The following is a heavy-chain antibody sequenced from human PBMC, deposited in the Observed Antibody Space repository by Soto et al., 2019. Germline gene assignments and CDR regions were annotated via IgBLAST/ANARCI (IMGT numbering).Heavy chain of an antibody. D-gene: IGHD6-13*01. CDR2: IYYSGST. CDR1: VGSISSSSYY. Sequence: SSETLSLTCTVSVGSISSSSYYWGWIRQPPGKGLEWIGSIYYSGSTYYNPSLKSRVTISVDTSKNQFSLKLSSVTAADTAVYYCARSPGIAYGPFDPWGQGTLVTVSS. J-gene: IGHJ5*02. CDR3: ARSPGIAYGPFDP. V-gene: IGHV4-39*01.